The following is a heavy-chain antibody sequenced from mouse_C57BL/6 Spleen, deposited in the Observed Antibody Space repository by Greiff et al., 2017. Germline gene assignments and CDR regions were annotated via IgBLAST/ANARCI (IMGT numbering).Heavy chain of an antibody. CDR2: IYPGSGST. J-gene: IGHJ3*01. D-gene: IGHD2-4*01. CDR3: ASYDYDAWFAY. Sequence: VKLQQPGAALVKPGASVKMSCKASGYTFTSYWITWVKQRPGQGLEWIGDIYPGSGSTNYNEKFKSKATLTVDTSPSTAYMQLSSLTSEDSAVYYCASYDYDAWFAYWGQGTLVTVSA. CDR1: GYTFTSYW. V-gene: IGHV1-55*01.